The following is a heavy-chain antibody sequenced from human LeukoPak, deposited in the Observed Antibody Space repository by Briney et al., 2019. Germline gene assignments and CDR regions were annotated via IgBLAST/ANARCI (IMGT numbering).Heavy chain of an antibody. CDR3: AREVSEGFDF. D-gene: IGHD3-22*01. CDR2: FGTRSTSV. Sequence: GGSLRLSCTASGFTFSGYSMNWIRQAPGKGLEWVSSFGTRSTSVHHAGSVKGRFAISRDNAKNSLYLQMNSLRAEDTALYYCAREVSEGFDFWGQGTLVTVSS. V-gene: IGHV3-21*01. CDR1: GFTFSGYS. J-gene: IGHJ4*02.